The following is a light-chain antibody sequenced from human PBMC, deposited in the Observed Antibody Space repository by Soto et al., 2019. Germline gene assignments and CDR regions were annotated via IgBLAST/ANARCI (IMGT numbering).Light chain of an antibody. CDR2: NTN. CDR3: VLYMGSGISV. J-gene: IGLJ3*02. V-gene: IGLV8-61*01. CDR1: SGSVTISYY. Sequence: QAVVTQEPSFSVSPGGTVTLTCGLSSGSVTISYYPSWYQQTPGQAPRTLIYNTNTRSSGVPDRFSGSILGNKAALTITGAQADDESDYYCVLYMGSGISVFGGGTKVTVL.